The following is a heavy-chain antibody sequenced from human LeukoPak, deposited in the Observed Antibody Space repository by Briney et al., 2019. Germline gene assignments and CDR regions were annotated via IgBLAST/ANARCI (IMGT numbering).Heavy chain of an antibody. Sequence: GGSLRLSCAASGFTFSSYSMNWVRQAPGKGLEWVSYISSSSTIYYADSVKGRFTISRDNAKNSLYLQMNSLRAEDTAVYYCARVGTTYYYGMDVWGQGTTVTDSS. D-gene: IGHD5-12*01. CDR1: GFTFSSYS. CDR3: ARVGTTYYYGMDV. J-gene: IGHJ6*02. V-gene: IGHV3-48*01. CDR2: ISSSSTI.